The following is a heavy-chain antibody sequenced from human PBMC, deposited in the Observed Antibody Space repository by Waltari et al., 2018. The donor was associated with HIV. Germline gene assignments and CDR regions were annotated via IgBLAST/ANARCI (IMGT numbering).Heavy chain of an antibody. CDR2: INTDTGNP. D-gene: IGHD6-6*01. J-gene: IGHJ5*02. CDR1: GYSITSHA. CDR3: ARTLVSSGLVRFDP. Sequence: QVQLVQSGSELKKPGASVRVSCQASGYSITSHALNWVRQAPGQGLEWMGWINTDTGNPTYAPGFTGRFVFSVDSTVRTAYLQISSLMVDDTAVYYCARTLVSSGLVRFDPWGQGTLVTVSS. V-gene: IGHV7-4-1*02.